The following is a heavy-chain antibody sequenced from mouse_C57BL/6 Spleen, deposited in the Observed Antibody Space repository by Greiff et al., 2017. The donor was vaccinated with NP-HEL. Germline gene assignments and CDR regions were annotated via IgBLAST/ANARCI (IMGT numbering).Heavy chain of an antibody. V-gene: IGHV1-22*01. J-gene: IGHJ3*01. CDR2: INPNNGGT. CDR1: GYTFTDYN. D-gene: IGHD1-1*01. Sequence: VHVKQSGPELVKPGASVKMSCKASGYTFTDYNMHWVKQSHGKSLEWIGYINPNNGGTSYNQKFKGKATLTVNKSSSTAYMELRSLTSEDSAVYYCARDTTVPWFAYWGQGTLVTVSA. CDR3: ARDTTVPWFAY.